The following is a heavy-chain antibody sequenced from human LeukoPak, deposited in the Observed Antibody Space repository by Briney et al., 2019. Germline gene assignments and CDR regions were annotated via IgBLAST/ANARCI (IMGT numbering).Heavy chain of an antibody. D-gene: IGHD1-26*01. V-gene: IGHV3-23*01. CDR1: GFTFTTYW. CDR2: IRGSGDRT. Sequence: GGSLRLSCVGSGFTFTTYWMSWVRQAPGKGLEWVSPIRGSGDRTHYADSVKGRFTISRDNSKNTLYLQMNSLRAEDTAVYYCAKDSKIVGATFRSYHYMDVWGKGTAVTVSS. J-gene: IGHJ6*03. CDR3: AKDSKIVGATFRSYHYMDV.